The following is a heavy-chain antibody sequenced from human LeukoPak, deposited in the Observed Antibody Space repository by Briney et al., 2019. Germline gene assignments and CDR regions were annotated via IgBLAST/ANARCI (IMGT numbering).Heavy chain of an antibody. CDR1: GYSFANYW. V-gene: IGHV5-51*01. Sequence: GESLKISCKGSGYSFANYWIAWVRQMPGKGPEWMGIIYPGDSDTRYSPSFQGQVTISADKSFSTAYLQWSSLKASDTAVYYCARRMTADYFDLWGRGTLVTVSS. D-gene: IGHD2-21*02. CDR3: ARRMTADYFDL. CDR2: IYPGDSDT. J-gene: IGHJ2*01.